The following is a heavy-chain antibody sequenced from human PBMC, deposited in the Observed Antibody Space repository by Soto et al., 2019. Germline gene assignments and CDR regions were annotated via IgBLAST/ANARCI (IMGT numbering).Heavy chain of an antibody. CDR3: ARAWGDVTVGATTDNY. CDR2: IWYDGSNK. CDR1: GFTFSSYG. D-gene: IGHD1-26*01. V-gene: IGHV3-33*01. J-gene: IGHJ4*02. Sequence: GGSLRLSCAASGFTFSSYGMHWVRQAPGKGLEWVAVIWYDGSNKYYADSVKGRFTISRDNSKNTLYLQMNSLRAEDTAVYYCARAWGDVTVGATTDNYWGQGTLVTVSS.